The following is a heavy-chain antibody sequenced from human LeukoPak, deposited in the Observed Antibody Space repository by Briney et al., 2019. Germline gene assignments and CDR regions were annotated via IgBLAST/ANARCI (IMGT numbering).Heavy chain of an antibody. Sequence: ASVKVSCKASGGTFSSYAISWVRQAPGQGLEWMGGIIPIFGTANYAQKFQGRVTITADESTSTAYMELSSLRSDDTAVYYCASSSGYYPEYFQHWGQGTLVTVSS. CDR3: ASSSGYYPEYFQH. CDR2: IIPIFGTA. D-gene: IGHD3-22*01. J-gene: IGHJ1*01. CDR1: GGTFSSYA. V-gene: IGHV1-69*13.